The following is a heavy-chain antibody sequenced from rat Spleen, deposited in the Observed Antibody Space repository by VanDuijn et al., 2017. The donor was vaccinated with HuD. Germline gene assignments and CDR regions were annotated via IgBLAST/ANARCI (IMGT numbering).Heavy chain of an antibody. Sequence: EVQLVESGGGLVQPGRSLKLSCAASGFTFSDYYMAWVRQAPTKGLEWVATISYDGSSTYYRDSVKGRFTISRDNARSTLYLQMDSLRSEDTATDYCLGGFAYWGQGTLVTVSS. J-gene: IGHJ3*01. V-gene: IGHV5-7*01. D-gene: IGHD4-6*01. CDR3: LGGFAY. CDR1: GFTFSDYY. CDR2: ISYDGSST.